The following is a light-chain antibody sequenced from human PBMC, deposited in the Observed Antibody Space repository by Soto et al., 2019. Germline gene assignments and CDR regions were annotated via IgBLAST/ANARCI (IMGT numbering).Light chain of an antibody. Sequence: QSVLTQPPSVSAAPGQKVTISCSGSTSNIAYNYVSWYQMLPGTAPKLLIYEDHKRPSGIPDRFSGSKSGASATLGITGLQTGDEGDYYCETWDSSLRVGVFGGGTKLTVL. V-gene: IGLV1-51*01. CDR3: ETWDSSLRVGV. CDR2: EDH. J-gene: IGLJ3*02. CDR1: TSNIAYNY.